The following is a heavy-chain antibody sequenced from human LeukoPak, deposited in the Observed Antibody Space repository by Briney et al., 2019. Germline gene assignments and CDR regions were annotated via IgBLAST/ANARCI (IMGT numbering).Heavy chain of an antibody. CDR1: GFTFSSNT. CDR2: ISSSSSYI. J-gene: IGHJ6*02. D-gene: IGHD3-9*01. V-gene: IGHV3-21*01. CDR3: ARGGYDILTGYYTDNYYYYGMDV. Sequence: GGSLRLSCEASGFTFSSNTMSWVRQAPGKGLEWVSSISSSSSYIYYADSVKGRFTISRGNAKNSLYLQMNSLRAEDTAVYYCARGGYDILTGYYTDNYYYYGMDVWGQGTTVTVSS.